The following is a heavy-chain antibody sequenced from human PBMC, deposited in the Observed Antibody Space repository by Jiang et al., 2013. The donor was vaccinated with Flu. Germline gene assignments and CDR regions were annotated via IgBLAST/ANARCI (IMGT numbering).Heavy chain of an antibody. D-gene: IGHD6-13*01. CDR1: GYTFTDYH. CDR2: INPKSGGT. Sequence: SGAEVKKPGASVKVSCKASGYTFTDYHIHWVRQAPGQGLEWMGWINPKSGGTNYAQKFQGRVTMTRDTSISTAYMDLSSVRSDDTAVFYCARSLVLSSWYEVDYWGQGTLVTVSS. J-gene: IGHJ4*02. CDR3: ARSLVLSSWYEVDY. V-gene: IGHV1-2*02.